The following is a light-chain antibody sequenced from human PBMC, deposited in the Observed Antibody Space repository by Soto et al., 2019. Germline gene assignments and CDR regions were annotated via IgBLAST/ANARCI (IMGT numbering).Light chain of an antibody. CDR2: AAS. J-gene: IGKJ1*01. CDR1: QSISTY. Sequence: DIQMTQSPSSLSASVGDRVTVTCRASQSISTYLNWYQQRPGKAPNLLIYAASNMQGGVPSRFRGNSSGTDFALTINSLPPADFATYSCQQSYNTPKTFGQGTKVEI. V-gene: IGKV1-39*01. CDR3: QQSYNTPKT.